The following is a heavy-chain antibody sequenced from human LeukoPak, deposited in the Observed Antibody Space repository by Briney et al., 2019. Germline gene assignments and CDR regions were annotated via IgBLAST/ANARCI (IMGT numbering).Heavy chain of an antibody. J-gene: IGHJ4*02. V-gene: IGHV1-8*01. D-gene: IGHD1-1*01. CDR1: GYTFSSYE. CDR3: GIIRPVTTGLKGYYFDY. CDR2: MYPKTVKT. Sequence: ASVKVSCKTSGYTFSSYEINCVRQAAGRGLEWVGWMYPKTVKTDYARNHQGRVTTTRDTSISTAYMDLCAARSEGTAVSNCGIIRPVTTGLKGYYFDYWGQGTLVTVSS.